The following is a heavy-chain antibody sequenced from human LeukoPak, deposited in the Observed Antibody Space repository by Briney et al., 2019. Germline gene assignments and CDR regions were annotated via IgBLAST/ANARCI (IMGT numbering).Heavy chain of an antibody. CDR2: ISAYKGDI. J-gene: IGHJ4*02. V-gene: IGHV1-18*01. Sequence: ASVKVSCRSSGYSFTSFGISWLRQAPGQGLEWMGWISAYKGDITYAQKFQGRVTMTTDTSTSTTYLELRSLRSDDTAVYYCARDLGIRGVIFFDYWGQGTLVTVSS. CDR3: ARDLGIRGVIFFDY. D-gene: IGHD3-10*01. CDR1: GYSFTSFG.